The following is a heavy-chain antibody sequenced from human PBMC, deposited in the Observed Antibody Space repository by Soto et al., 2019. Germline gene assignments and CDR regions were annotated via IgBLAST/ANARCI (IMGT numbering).Heavy chain of an antibody. CDR3: ARGEQYSGRIFDY. J-gene: IGHJ4*02. V-gene: IGHV6-1*01. D-gene: IGHD1-26*01. Sequence: PSQTLSLTGVISGSSVSSNIAAWNCIRQSPSRGLEWLGRTYYRSKWYSDYAASVESRITVNPDTSKNHFSLQLNSVTPEDTAVYYCARGEQYSGRIFDYWGQGTLVTVSS. CDR2: TYYRSKWYS. CDR1: GSSVSSNIAA.